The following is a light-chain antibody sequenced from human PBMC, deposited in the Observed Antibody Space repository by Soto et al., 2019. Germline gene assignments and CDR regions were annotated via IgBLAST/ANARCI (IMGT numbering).Light chain of an antibody. Sequence: QSVLTQPASVSASPRQSIALSCTGTDSDIGGYDHVSWYQQHPGKAPKHLIYDVTNRPSGVSSRFSGSKAGRTASLTISGLQNEDEADYYCSSHTSSTALVFGTGTKLTVL. CDR1: DSDIGGYDH. CDR3: SSHTSSTALV. CDR2: DVT. V-gene: IGLV2-14*03. J-gene: IGLJ1*01.